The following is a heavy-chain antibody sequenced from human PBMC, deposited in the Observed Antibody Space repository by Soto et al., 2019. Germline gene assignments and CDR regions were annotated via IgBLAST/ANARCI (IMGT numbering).Heavy chain of an antibody. CDR1: GGSISSDDYY. V-gene: IGHV4-30-4*01. D-gene: IGHD6-6*01. Sequence: SETLSLTCTVSGGSISSDDYYWSWIRQPPGKGLEWIGYIYYSGSTSYNPSLKSRLTISLDTSKNQFSLKLSSVSAADTAVYYCARDRSNSPDYFDYWGQGTLVTVSS. CDR3: ARDRSNSPDYFDY. J-gene: IGHJ4*02. CDR2: IYYSGST.